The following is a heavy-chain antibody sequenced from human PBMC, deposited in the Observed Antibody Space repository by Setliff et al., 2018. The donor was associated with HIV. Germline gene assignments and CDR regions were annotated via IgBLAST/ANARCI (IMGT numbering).Heavy chain of an antibody. D-gene: IGHD1-1*01. CDR1: GGSISSSSYY. CDR3: ARLDSNESFDY. J-gene: IGHJ4*02. V-gene: IGHV4-39*01. Sequence: PSETLSLTCTVSGGSISSSSYYWGWIRQPPGKGLEWIGSIYHSGRAYYNPSLRSRVTMSVDTSKNQFSLKVRSVTAADTAMYYCARLDSNESFDYWGQGTLVTVSS. CDR2: IYHSGRA.